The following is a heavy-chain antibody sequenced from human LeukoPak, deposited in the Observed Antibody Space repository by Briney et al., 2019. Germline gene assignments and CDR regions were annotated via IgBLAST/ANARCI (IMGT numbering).Heavy chain of an antibody. CDR3: ARHKVSEQPPTG. CDR1: GFTFSSYA. Sequence: PGGSLRLSCAASGFTFSSYAMSWVRQAPGKGLVWVSRINSDASSTSYADSVKGRFTISRDNAKNTLYLQMNSLRAEDTAVYYCARHKVSEQPPTGWGQGTLVTVSS. J-gene: IGHJ4*02. V-gene: IGHV3-74*01. CDR2: INSDASST.